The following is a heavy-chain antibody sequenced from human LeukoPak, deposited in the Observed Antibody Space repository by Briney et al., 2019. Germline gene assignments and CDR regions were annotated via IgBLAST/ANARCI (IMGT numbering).Heavy chain of an antibody. CDR3: ARGQSYDNWFDP. D-gene: IGHD3-16*01. V-gene: IGHV4-34*01. J-gene: IGHJ5*02. CDR2: INHSGSA. CDR1: GGSFSGYY. Sequence: SETLSLTCAVSGGSFSGYYWTWIRQPPGKGLEWIGEINHSGSANYNPSLKSRVTISLDTSKNQFSLKLSSVTAADTAVYYCARGQSYDNWFDPWGQGTLVTVSS.